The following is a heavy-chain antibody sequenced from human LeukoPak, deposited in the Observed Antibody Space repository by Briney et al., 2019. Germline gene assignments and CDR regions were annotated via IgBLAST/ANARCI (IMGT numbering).Heavy chain of an antibody. CDR3: AKTPVVTLSAFDI. CDR2: INHSGST. V-gene: IGHV4-34*01. CDR1: GGSLSGYV. J-gene: IGHJ3*02. D-gene: IGHD3-22*01. Sequence: SETLSLTCGVYGGSLSGYVWSWIRQPPGKGLQWIGEINHSGSTTYNPSLKSQVTISLDTSRNQFSLKLTSVTAADTAVYYCAKTPVVTLSAFDIWGQGTLVTVSA.